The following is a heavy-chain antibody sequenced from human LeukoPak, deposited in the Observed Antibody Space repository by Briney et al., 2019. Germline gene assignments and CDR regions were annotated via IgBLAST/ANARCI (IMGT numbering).Heavy chain of an antibody. CDR3: ARGPFLNYXXXAFDY. V-gene: IGHV4-34*01. D-gene: IGHD3-10*01. CDR1: GGSFSGYY. CDR2: INHSGST. J-gene: IGHJ4*02. Sequence: PSETLSLTCAVYGGSFSGYYWSWIRQPPGKGLEWIGEINHSGSTNYNPSLKSRVTISVDTSKNQFSLKLSSVTAADTAVYYCARGPFLNYXXXAFDYWGQGTLVTVSS.